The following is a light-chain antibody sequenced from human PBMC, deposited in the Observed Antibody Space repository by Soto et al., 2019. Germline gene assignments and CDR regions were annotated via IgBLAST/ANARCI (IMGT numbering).Light chain of an antibody. V-gene: IGKV3-20*01. CDR1: QSISGTY. CDR2: SAS. J-gene: IGKJ5*01. CDR3: QHYAHNSPIT. Sequence: EIVLTHSPGTLSLTSLEIATLSCSSSQSISGTYLAWYQQKPGQAPRLLIYSASTRATGIPDRFSGSGSGTDFTLTISRLEPEDFALYYCQHYAHNSPITFGQGTRLEIK.